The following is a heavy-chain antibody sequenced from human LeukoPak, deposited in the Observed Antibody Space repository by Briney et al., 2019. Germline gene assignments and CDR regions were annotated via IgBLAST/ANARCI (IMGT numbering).Heavy chain of an antibody. CDR1: GFTFSSYA. CDR3: AKFIDSSGYDTWAFDI. J-gene: IGHJ3*02. V-gene: IGHV3-23*01. D-gene: IGHD3-22*01. Sequence: PGGSLRLSCAASGFTFSSYAMSWVRQAPGKGLEWVSAISGSGGSTYYADSVKGRFTISRDNSKNTLYLQMNSLRAEDTAVYYCAKFIDSSGYDTWAFDIWGQGTMVTVSS. CDR2: ISGSGGST.